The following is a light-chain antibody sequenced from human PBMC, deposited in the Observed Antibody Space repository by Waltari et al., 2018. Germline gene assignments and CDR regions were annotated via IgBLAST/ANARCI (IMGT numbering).Light chain of an antibody. Sequence: SALTQPRSVSGSPGQSVTISCTKTNSDIDPFNYVSWYQQHPGKAPKLVIYDVRVRPPGVPDRFSGSRSGNTASLIISGLQPEDEADYYCSSFPGGSLVFGGGTELTVL. CDR2: DVR. J-gene: IGLJ2*01. CDR3: SSFPGGSLV. CDR1: NSDIDPFNY. V-gene: IGLV2-11*01.